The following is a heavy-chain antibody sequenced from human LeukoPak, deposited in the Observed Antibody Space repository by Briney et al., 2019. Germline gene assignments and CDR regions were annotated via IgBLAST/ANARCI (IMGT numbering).Heavy chain of an antibody. J-gene: IGHJ4*02. CDR1: GYTFTDYY. CDR3: ARGEGYSGSYRADY. CDR2: INPNSGGT. D-gene: IGHD1-26*01. Sequence: ASVKVSCKASGYTFTDYYMHWVRQAPGQGLEWMGWINPNSGGTNYAQKFQGRVTMTRDTSISTAYMELNRLRSGDTALYYCARGEGYSGSYRADYWGQGTLVTVSS. V-gene: IGHV1-2*02.